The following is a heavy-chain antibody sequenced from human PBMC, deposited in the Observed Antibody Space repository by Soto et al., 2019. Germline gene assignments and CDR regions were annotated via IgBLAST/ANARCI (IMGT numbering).Heavy chain of an antibody. CDR3: ARALPYSSGWYPTSYFDY. J-gene: IGHJ4*02. D-gene: IGHD6-19*01. CDR1: GYSFTSYW. CDR2: IYPGDSDT. Sequence: GESLKISCKGSGYSFTSYWIGWVRQMPEKGLEWMGIIYPGDSDTRYSPSFQGQVTISADKSISTAYLQWSSLKASDTAMYYCARALPYSSGWYPTSYFDYWGQGTLVTVSS. V-gene: IGHV5-51*01.